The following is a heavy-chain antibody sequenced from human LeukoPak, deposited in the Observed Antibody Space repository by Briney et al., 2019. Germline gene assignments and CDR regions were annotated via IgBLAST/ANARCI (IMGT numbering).Heavy chain of an antibody. Sequence: GASVKVSCKASGYTFTSYRISWVQQAPGQGLEWMGWISDYNGNTNYAQKLQGRVTMTTDTSTSTAYMELRSLRSDDTAVYYCVRDDRRFLEWLFFRGSTFDIWGQGTMVTVSS. V-gene: IGHV1-18*01. CDR2: ISDYNGNT. J-gene: IGHJ3*02. D-gene: IGHD3-3*01. CDR1: GYTFTSYR. CDR3: VRDDRRFLEWLFFRGSTFDI.